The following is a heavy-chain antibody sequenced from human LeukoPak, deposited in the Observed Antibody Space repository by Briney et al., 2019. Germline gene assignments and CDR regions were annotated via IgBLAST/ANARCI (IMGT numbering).Heavy chain of an antibody. D-gene: IGHD5-24*01. V-gene: IGHV5-51*01. CDR3: ARCGEMATIRNCYFAY. CDR1: GYSFAYYW. J-gene: IGHJ4*02. Sequence: GESLRSPSKGFGYSFAYYWIGWVRQMPGKGLEWMGIIYSDDCDTRYRPSLQGHVTISADKSISTAYLQWSSLRASDTAMYYCARCGEMATIRNCYFAYWGQGTLLTLSS. CDR2: IYSDDCDT.